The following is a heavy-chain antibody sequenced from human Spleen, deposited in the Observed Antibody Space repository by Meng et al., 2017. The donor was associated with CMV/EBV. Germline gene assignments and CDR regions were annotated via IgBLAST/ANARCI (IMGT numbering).Heavy chain of an antibody. D-gene: IGHD4-23*01. Sequence: ASVKVSCKASGYTFTSYDINWVRQATGQGLEWMGWMNPNSGNTGYAQKFQGRVTITRNTSISTAYMELSSLRSEDTAVYYCARRVVGNRRNWFDPWGQGTLVTVSS. CDR3: ARRVVGNRRNWFDP. CDR2: MNPNSGNT. V-gene: IGHV1-8*03. J-gene: IGHJ5*02. CDR1: GYTFTSYD.